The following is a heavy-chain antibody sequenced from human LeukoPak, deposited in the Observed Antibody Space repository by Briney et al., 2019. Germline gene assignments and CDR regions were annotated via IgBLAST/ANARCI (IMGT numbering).Heavy chain of an antibody. V-gene: IGHV3-21*01. CDR2: ISRSSRHL. J-gene: IGHJ1*01. Sequence: PGGSLRLSCAASGFTFSSYSMNWVRQAAGKGLEWVSSISRSSRHLYYADSVKGRFTISRDDAKNSVYLQMNSLRADETAVYYCVRDFDAVTTAYLQLWGQGTLVTVSS. CDR3: VRDFDAVTTAYLQL. D-gene: IGHD4-17*01. CDR1: GFTFSSYS.